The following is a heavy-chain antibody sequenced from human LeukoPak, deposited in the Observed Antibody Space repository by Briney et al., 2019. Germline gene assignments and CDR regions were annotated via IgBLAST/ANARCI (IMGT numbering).Heavy chain of an antibody. D-gene: IGHD3-16*02. CDR1: GFTFSSYG. CDR2: IWYDGSNK. Sequence: GGSLRLSCAASGFTFSSYGMHWVRQAPGKGLEWVAVIWYDGSNKYYADSVKGRFTISRDNSKNTLYLQMNNLRAEDTAVYYCARDSPPEKITFGGVIDYWGQGTLVTVSS. J-gene: IGHJ4*02. CDR3: ARDSPPEKITFGGVIDY. V-gene: IGHV3-33*01.